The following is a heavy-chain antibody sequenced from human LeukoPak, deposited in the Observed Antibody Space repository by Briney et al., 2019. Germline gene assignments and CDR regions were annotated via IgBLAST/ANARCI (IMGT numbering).Heavy chain of an antibody. CDR2: ISSSGSTI. Sequence: GGSLRLSCAASGDYYMSWIRQAPGKGLGWVSYISSSGSTIYYADSVKGRFTVSKDNAKNSLYLQMTSLRAEDTAVYYCASSSSWYMGAFDIWGQGTMVTVSS. CDR1: GDYY. V-gene: IGHV3-11*01. CDR3: ASSSSWYMGAFDI. J-gene: IGHJ3*02. D-gene: IGHD6-13*01.